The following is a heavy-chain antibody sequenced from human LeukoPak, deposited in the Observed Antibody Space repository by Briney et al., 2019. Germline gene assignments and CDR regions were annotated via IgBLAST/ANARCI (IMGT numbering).Heavy chain of an antibody. V-gene: IGHV4-39*01. CDR2: MYFGVNT. CDR3: MTPLHGSIYSWFDY. Sequence: PSETLSLTCTLSGGSISGSSDYWGWIRQPPGKGLEWIGRMYFGVNTYYNPSLKSRDTLSIDTSKNQCSLELSAVTAADTAVYFCMTPLHGSIYSWFDYWGQGTLVTVSS. D-gene: IGHD2-21*01. CDR1: GGSISGSSDY. J-gene: IGHJ4*02.